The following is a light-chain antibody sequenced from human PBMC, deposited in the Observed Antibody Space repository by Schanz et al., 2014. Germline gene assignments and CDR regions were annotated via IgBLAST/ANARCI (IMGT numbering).Light chain of an antibody. CDR2: LAS. J-gene: IGKJ1*01. CDR1: LTVSSY. CDR3: RQSANIPWT. Sequence: DIQMTQSPSSLSASVGDRVNITCRASLTVSSYLSWFQQQPGKAPKLLIYLASNLQSGVPSRFSGSGAGTECSLTISSLQPEDFAIYYCRQSANIPWTFGQGTKVEIK. V-gene: IGKV1-39*01.